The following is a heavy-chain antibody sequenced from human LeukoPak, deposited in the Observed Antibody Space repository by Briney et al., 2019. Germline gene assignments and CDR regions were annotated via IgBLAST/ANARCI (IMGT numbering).Heavy chain of an antibody. J-gene: IGHJ4*02. CDR2: ISGSGGST. CDR1: GFTFSSYA. Sequence: QPGGSLRLSCAASGFTFSSYAMSWVRQAPGKGLEWVSAISGSGGSTYYADSVKGRFTISRDNSKNTLYLQMNSLRAEDTAVYYCAKGDRDYYGSGSPPYYWGQGTLITVSS. D-gene: IGHD3-10*01. V-gene: IGHV3-23*01. CDR3: AKGDRDYYGSGSPPYY.